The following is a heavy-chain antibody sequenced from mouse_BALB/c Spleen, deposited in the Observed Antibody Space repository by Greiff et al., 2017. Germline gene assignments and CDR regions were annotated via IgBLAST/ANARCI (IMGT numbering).Heavy chain of an antibody. CDR1: GFTFSDYY. D-gene: IGHD2-3*01. V-gene: IGHV5-4*02. J-gene: IGHJ3*01. Sequence: EVHLVESGGGLVKPGGSLKLSCAASGFTFSDYYMYWVRQTPEKRLEWVATISDGGSYTYYPDSVKGRFTISRDNAKNNLYLQMSSLKSEDTAMYYCARDGDDGYSPFAYWGQGTLVTVSA. CDR2: ISDGGSYT. CDR3: ARDGDDGYSPFAY.